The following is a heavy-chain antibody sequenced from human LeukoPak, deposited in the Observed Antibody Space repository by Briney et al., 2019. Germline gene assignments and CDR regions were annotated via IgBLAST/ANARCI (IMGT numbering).Heavy chain of an antibody. CDR2: IYSGGST. CDR1: GFTVSSNY. V-gene: IGHV3-66*01. D-gene: IGHD4-23*01. J-gene: IGHJ6*02. Sequence: PGGSLRLSCAASGFTVSSNYMSWVRQAPGKGLEWVPVIYSGGSTYYADSVKGRFTISRDNSKNTLYLQMNSLRAEDTAVYYCARVGVTEDYGGNPDYYYGMDVWGQGTTVTVSS. CDR3: ARVGVTEDYGGNPDYYYGMDV.